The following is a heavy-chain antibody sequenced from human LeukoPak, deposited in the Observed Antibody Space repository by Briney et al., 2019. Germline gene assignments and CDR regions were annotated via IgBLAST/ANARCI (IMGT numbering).Heavy chain of an antibody. J-gene: IGHJ4*02. D-gene: IGHD6-19*01. CDR2: IWYDGSNK. V-gene: IGHV3-33*06. CDR3: AKDIQQWLGGGYFDY. Sequence: PGGSLRLSCAASGFTFSSYGMHWVRQAPGKGLEWVAVIWYDGSNKYYADSVKGRFTISRDNSKTTLYLQMNSLRAEDTAVYYCAKDIQQWLGGGYFDYWGQGTLVTVSS. CDR1: GFTFSSYG.